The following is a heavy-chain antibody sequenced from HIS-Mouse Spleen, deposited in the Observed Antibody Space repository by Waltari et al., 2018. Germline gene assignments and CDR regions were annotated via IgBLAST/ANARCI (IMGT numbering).Heavy chain of an antibody. V-gene: IGHV1-2*02. CDR2: INPNSGST. D-gene: IGHD4-17*01. Sequence: QVQLVQSGAEVKKPGASVKVSCKASGYTFTGYYMHWVRQAPGQGIGWMGWINPNSGSTNYAQNFKGRVTMTRETSISTAYMELSRLRSDDTAVYYCARQRTRDYVAFDIWGQGTMVTVSS. CDR3: ARQRTRDYVAFDI. CDR1: GYTFTGYY. J-gene: IGHJ3*02.